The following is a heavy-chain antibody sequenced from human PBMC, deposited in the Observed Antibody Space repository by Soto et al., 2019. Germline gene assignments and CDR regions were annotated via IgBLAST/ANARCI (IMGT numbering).Heavy chain of an antibody. Sequence: EVQLVESGGGLVQPGGSLRLSCAASGFTFSSYSMNWVRQAPGKGLEWVSYISSSSSTIYYADSVKGRFTISRDNAKNSLYLQMNSLRDEDTAVYYCARGQYCGGDCYSEAFDIWGQGTMVTVSS. CDR2: ISSSSSTI. CDR3: ARGQYCGGDCYSEAFDI. V-gene: IGHV3-48*02. CDR1: GFTFSSYS. J-gene: IGHJ3*02. D-gene: IGHD2-21*02.